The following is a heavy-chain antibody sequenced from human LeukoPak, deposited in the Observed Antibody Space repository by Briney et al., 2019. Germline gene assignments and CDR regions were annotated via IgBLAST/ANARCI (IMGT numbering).Heavy chain of an antibody. CDR1: GYTFTGFY. CDR3: ARSWRFCSGDSCYPIDY. CDR2: INPTSGGT. J-gene: IGHJ4*02. Sequence: ASVKVSCKASGYTFTGFYIHWIRQAPGHGLEWMGWINPTSGGTNYALKFQGRVTMTRDTSISTAYMELSRLRSDDTAVYYCARSWRFCSGDSCYPIDYWGQGTLVTVSS. V-gene: IGHV1-2*02. D-gene: IGHD2-15*01.